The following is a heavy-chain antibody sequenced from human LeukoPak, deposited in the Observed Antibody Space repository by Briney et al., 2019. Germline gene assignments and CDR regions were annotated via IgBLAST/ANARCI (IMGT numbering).Heavy chain of an antibody. D-gene: IGHD2-15*01. Sequence: GESLKISCKASGYSFTSYWIGWVRQMPGKGLEWMGIIYPGDSDTRYSPSFQGQVTISADKSINTAYLQWNSLKASDTAMYYCARFGGACSGCSCHSDYWGQGTPGTVFS. CDR3: ARFGGACSGCSCHSDY. CDR1: GYSFTSYW. CDR2: IYPGDSDT. V-gene: IGHV5-51*01. J-gene: IGHJ4*01.